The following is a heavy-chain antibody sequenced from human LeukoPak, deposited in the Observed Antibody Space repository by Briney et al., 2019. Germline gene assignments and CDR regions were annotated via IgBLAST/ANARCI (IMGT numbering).Heavy chain of an antibody. CDR3: ATSGWYLLPGVY. CDR1: GYSISSGYY. V-gene: IGHV4-38-2*02. CDR2: IYHSGST. D-gene: IGHD6-19*01. J-gene: IGHJ4*02. Sequence: SETLSLTCTVSGYSISSGYYWGWIRQPPGKGLEWIGSIYHSGSTYYNPSLKSRVTISVDTSKNQFSLKLSSVTAADTAVYYCATSGWYLLPGVYWGQGTLVTVSS.